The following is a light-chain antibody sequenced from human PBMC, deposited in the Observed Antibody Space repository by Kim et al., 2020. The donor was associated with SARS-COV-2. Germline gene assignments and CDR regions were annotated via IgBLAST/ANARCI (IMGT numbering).Light chain of an antibody. V-gene: IGLV3-1*01. J-gene: IGLJ2*01. CDR1: KLGDKY. Sequence: SYELTQPPSVSVSPGQTASITCSGDKLGDKYACWYQQKPGQSPVLVIYQDTKRPSGIPERFSGSNSGNTATLTISGTQAMDEADYYCQAWDSRTYVVFGGGPQLT. CDR2: QDT. CDR3: QAWDSRTYVV.